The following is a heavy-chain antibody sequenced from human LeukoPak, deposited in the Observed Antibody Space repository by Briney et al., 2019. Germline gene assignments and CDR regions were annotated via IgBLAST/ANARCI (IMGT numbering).Heavy chain of an antibody. J-gene: IGHJ6*02. CDR2: IIPVLNIT. D-gene: IGHD5-18*01. Sequence: SVKVSCKTSGGTCSSSAITWVRQAPGQGLEWMGRIIPVLNITTYAQKFQGSVTITADTSTSTVYMELSSLRSEETAVYYCARDQGLTAPPPYGLDVWGQGTTVIVSS. V-gene: IGHV1-69*04. CDR1: GGTCSSSA. CDR3: ARDQGLTAPPPYGLDV.